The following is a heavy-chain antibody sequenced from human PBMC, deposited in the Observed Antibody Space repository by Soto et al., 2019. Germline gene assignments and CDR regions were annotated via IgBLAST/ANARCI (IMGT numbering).Heavy chain of an antibody. CDR1: GYTFTNYY. CDR3: AREAYGDYSAYDY. V-gene: IGHV1-69*04. J-gene: IGHJ4*02. D-gene: IGHD4-17*01. CDR2: IIPILGIA. Sequence: SVKVSCKASGYTFTNYYMHWVRQAPGQGLEWMGRIIPILGIANYAQKFQGRVTITADKSTSTAYMELSSLRSEDTAVYYCAREAYGDYSAYDYWGKGTLVTVAS.